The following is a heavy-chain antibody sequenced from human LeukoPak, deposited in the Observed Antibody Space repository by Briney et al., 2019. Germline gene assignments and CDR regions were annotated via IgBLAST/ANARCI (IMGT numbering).Heavy chain of an antibody. CDR2: IYYSGST. V-gene: IGHV4-39*01. D-gene: IGHD2-2*01. J-gene: IGHJ3*02. CDR1: GGSISSSSYY. Sequence: PSETLSLTCTVSGGSISSSSYYWGWIRQPPGTGLEWIGSIYYSGSTYYNPSLKSRVTISVDTSKNQFSLKLSSVTAADTAVYYCARPSYGEFIVVVPATPYAFDIWGQGTMVTVSS. CDR3: ARPSYGEFIVVVPATPYAFDI.